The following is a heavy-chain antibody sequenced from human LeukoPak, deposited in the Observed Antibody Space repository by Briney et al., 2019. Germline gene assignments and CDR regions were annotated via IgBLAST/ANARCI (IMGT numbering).Heavy chain of an antibody. CDR1: GFAFSRFA. CDR3: AKVRSSWYFYYGMDV. V-gene: IGHV3-23*01. CDR2: IVGGGGST. D-gene: IGHD6-13*01. J-gene: IGHJ6*02. Sequence: GGSLRLSCVASGFAFSRFAMNWVRQAPGKGLEWVSAIVGGGGSTNYADSVEGRFTISKDISKNTLYLQMNSLRAEDTAVYYCAKVRSSWYFYYGMDVWGQGTTVTVSS.